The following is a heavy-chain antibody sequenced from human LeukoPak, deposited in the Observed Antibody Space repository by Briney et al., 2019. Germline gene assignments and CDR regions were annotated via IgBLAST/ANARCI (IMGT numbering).Heavy chain of an antibody. CDR1: GDSITNTNW. CDR2: IDHRGNT. D-gene: IGHD4-17*01. V-gene: IGHV4-4*02. CDR3: ARGYGPGY. Sequence: SETLSLTCAVSGDSITNTNWWNWVRQPPGKGLEWIAEIDHRGNTNYNPSLKSRVTIAADRSKNQFSLQLTCVSAADTAVYYCARGYGPGYWGRGILVTVSA. J-gene: IGHJ4*01.